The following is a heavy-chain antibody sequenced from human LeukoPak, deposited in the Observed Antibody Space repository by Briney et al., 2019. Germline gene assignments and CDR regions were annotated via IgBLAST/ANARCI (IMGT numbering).Heavy chain of an antibody. J-gene: IGHJ5*02. CDR3: ARDLGYCSRTSCYRNWFDP. V-gene: IGHV1-18*01. D-gene: IGHD2-2*01. CDR2: ISAYNGNT. Sequence: GASVKVSCKASGYTFTSYGISWVRQAPGQGLEWMGWISAYNGNTNYAQKLQDRVTMTTGTSTSTAYMELRSLRSDDTAVYYCARDLGYCSRTSCYRNWFDPWGQGTLVTVSS. CDR1: GYTFTSYG.